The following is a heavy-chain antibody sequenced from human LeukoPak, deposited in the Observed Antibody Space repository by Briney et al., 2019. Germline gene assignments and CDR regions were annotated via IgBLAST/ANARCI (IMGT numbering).Heavy chain of an antibody. CDR3: AKGGGVISSDAFDI. Sequence: GGSLRLSCAASEFTFSSYSMNWVRQAPGKGLEWVSYITNSGNSKSYADSVKGRFTISRDNSKNTLYLQMNSLGAEDTAVYYCAKGGGVISSDAFDIWGQGTMVTVSS. V-gene: IGHV3-48*01. J-gene: IGHJ3*02. CDR1: EFTFSSYS. D-gene: IGHD3-16*02. CDR2: ITNSGNSK.